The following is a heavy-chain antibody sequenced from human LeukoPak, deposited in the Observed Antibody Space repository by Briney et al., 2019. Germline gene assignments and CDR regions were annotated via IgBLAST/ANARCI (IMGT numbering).Heavy chain of an antibody. Sequence: PGGSLRLSCAASGFTFSSYGMHWVRQAPGKGLEWVSIIPFDGRKTYYGDSVRGRFTISRDNSKNTVDLHMDSLRAEDTAVYYCARDFNNWNDNWFDPWGQGTLVTVSS. CDR3: ARDFNNWNDNWFDP. CDR2: IPFDGRKT. J-gene: IGHJ5*02. V-gene: IGHV3-30*02. CDR1: GFTFSSYG. D-gene: IGHD1-1*01.